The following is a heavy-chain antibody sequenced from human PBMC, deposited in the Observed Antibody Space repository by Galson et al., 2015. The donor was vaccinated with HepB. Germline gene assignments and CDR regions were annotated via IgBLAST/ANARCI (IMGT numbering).Heavy chain of an antibody. D-gene: IGHD1-26*01. CDR3: ASLPHLVEATGVFHTQVAVRYAFDI. Sequence: SLRLSCAASGFTFSSYGMHWVRQAPGEGLEWVAVIWYDGSNKYYADSVKGRFTISRDNSKNTLYLQMNSLRAEDTAVYYCASLPHLVEATGVFHTQVAVRYAFDIWGQGTMVTVSS. CDR2: IWYDGSNK. V-gene: IGHV3-33*01. J-gene: IGHJ3*02. CDR1: GFTFSSYG.